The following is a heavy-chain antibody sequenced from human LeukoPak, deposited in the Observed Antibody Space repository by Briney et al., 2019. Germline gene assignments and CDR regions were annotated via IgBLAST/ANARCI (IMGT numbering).Heavy chain of an antibody. CDR2: INHSGST. CDR1: GGSFSGYY. Sequence: SETLSLTCAVYGGSFSGYYWSWIRQPPGKGLEWIGEINHSGSTNYNPSLKSRVTISVDTSKNQFSLKLSSVTAADTAVYYCASFQVRGVSFRWFDPWGQGTLVTVSS. D-gene: IGHD3-10*01. J-gene: IGHJ5*02. CDR3: ASFQVRGVSFRWFDP. V-gene: IGHV4-34*01.